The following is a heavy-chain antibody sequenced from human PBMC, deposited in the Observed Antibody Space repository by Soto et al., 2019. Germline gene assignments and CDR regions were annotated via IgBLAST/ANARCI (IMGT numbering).Heavy chain of an antibody. D-gene: IGHD2-15*01. Sequence: LSLTCTVPGASITGSSYWSWIRQPAGKGLEWIGRFSLSGTTNYNPSLRGRVTMSADVSKNQFSLRLTSVTAADTALYYCARGMTPLGAPAWYYFDSWGQGTLVTVSS. J-gene: IGHJ4*02. CDR1: GASITGSSY. V-gene: IGHV4-4*07. CDR2: FSLSGTT. CDR3: ARGMTPLGAPAWYYFDS.